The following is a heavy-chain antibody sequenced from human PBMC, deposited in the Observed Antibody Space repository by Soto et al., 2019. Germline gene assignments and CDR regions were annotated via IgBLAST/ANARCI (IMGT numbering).Heavy chain of an antibody. CDR3: ARRGVVITTHWFDP. Sequence: QLQLQESGPGLVKPSETLSLTCTVSGGSISSSSSYWGWIRQPPGKGLEWIGSIYYSWSTYYNPSLNSRVTISVDTSKNRFSLKLSSVTAADTAVYYCARRGVVITTHWFDPWGQGTLVTVSS. CDR1: GGSISSSSSY. CDR2: IYYSWST. V-gene: IGHV4-39*01. J-gene: IGHJ5*02. D-gene: IGHD3-22*01.